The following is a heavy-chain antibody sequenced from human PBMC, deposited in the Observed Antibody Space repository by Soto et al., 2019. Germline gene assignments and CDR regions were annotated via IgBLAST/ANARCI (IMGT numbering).Heavy chain of an antibody. CDR1: GFTFTRYS. D-gene: IGHD2-8*01. Sequence: PGGSLRLSCAASGFTFTRYSMNWVRQAPGKGLEWVSSISSTTNYIYYGDSMKGRFTISRDNAKNSLYLQMNSLKTEDTAVYYCTTGRTNLDPWGQGTLVTVSS. CDR3: TTGRTNLDP. CDR2: ISSTTNYI. J-gene: IGHJ5*02. V-gene: IGHV3-21*03.